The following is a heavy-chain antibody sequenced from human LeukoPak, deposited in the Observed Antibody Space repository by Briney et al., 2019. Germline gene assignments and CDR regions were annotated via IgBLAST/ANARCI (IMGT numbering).Heavy chain of an antibody. D-gene: IGHD6-13*01. CDR2: TYYTGST. V-gene: IGHV4-34*01. CDR1: GVSFSGYY. J-gene: IGHJ4*02. CDR3: ARDRSSSWYEMDY. Sequence: KTSETLSFTCAVYGVSFSGYYWGWIRQPPGKGLEWIGTTYYTGSTNYNLSLKSRVTMSVDTSKNQFSLKLSSVTAADTAVYYCARDRSSSWYEMDYWGQGTLVTVSS.